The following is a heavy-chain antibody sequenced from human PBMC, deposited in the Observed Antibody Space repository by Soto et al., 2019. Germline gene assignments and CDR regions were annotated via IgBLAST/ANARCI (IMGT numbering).Heavy chain of an antibody. CDR2: IIPILGIA. V-gene: IGHV1-69*02. CDR3: VPSSYGSASYPDP. D-gene: IGHD3-10*01. Sequence: SVKVSCKASGYTFTSYYMHWVRQAPGQGLEWMGRIIPILGIANYAQKFQGRVTITADKSTSTGYMELSSLRSEDTAVYYCVPSSYGSASYPDPWGQGNLV. J-gene: IGHJ5*02. CDR1: GYTFTSYY.